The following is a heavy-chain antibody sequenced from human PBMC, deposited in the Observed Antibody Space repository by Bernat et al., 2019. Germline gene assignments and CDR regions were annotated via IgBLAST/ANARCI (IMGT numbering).Heavy chain of an antibody. CDR1: GYTFTSYG. CDR2: ISAYNGNT. D-gene: IGHD3-3*01. J-gene: IGHJ6*02. CDR3: ARAGPYPGRSGYSYLYYYYYDMDV. V-gene: IGHV1-18*04. Sequence: QVQLVQSGAEVKMPGASVKVSCKASGYTFTSYGISWVRQAPGQGLEWMGWISAYNGNTNYAQKLQGRVTMTTDTSTSTAYMELRSLSSDDTAVYYCARAGPYPGRSGYSYLYYYYYDMDVWGQGTTVTVSS.